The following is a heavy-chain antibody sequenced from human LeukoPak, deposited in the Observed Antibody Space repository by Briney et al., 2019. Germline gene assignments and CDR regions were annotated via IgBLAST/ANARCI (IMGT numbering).Heavy chain of an antibody. J-gene: IGHJ6*03. V-gene: IGHV3-30*02. CDR3: AKDLGLYTYYYYMDV. D-gene: IGHD3-16*02. CDR1: GFTFSSYG. Sequence: GGSLRLSCAASGFTFSSYGMHWVRQAPGKGLEWVAFIRYDGSNKYYADSVKGRFTISRDNSKNTLYLQMNSLRAEDTAVYYCAKDLGLYTYYYYMDVWGKGTTVTISS. CDR2: IRYDGSNK.